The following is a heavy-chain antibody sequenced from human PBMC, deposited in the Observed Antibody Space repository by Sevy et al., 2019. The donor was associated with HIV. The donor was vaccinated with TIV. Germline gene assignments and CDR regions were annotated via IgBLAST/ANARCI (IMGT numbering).Heavy chain of an antibody. J-gene: IGHJ4*01. V-gene: IGHV3-30-3*01. D-gene: IGHD1-26*01. Sequence: GGSLRLSCAASGFAFSSHAMLWVRQAPGKGLEWVAVISYEGSETFYAASVEGRFTISRDNSKNILSLQINSLRPEDTAVYYCARDGGYSIKWYPLYWGHGTLVTVSS. CDR1: GFAFSSHA. CDR2: ISYEGSET. CDR3: ARDGGYSIKWYPLY.